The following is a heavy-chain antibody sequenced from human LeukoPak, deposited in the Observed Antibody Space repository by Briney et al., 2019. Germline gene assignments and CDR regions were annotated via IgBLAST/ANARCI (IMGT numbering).Heavy chain of an antibody. CDR2: ISGSADAT. D-gene: IGHD2-2*01. Sequence: GGSLRLSCAASGFTFRNYAMSWVRQAPGKGLFWVSTISGSADATYYADSVKGLFIISRDNSKNSLYLQMNSLRAEDTGEYYCAKTQTGYCSSTSCLYGMDGWGQGTTVTVS. J-gene: IGHJ6*02. CDR3: AKTQTGYCSSTSCLYGMDG. CDR1: GFTFRNYA. V-gene: IGHV3-23*01.